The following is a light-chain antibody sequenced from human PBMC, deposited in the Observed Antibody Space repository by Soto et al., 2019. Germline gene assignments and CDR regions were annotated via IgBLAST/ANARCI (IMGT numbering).Light chain of an antibody. CDR3: QQYNNWPPVYT. J-gene: IGKJ2*01. CDR2: DAS. CDR1: QSVSSK. Sequence: EIVMTQSPATLSVSPGERATLSCRASQSVSSKLAWYQQKPGQAPRLLIYDASTRATGIPGRFSGSGSGTEFTLTISSLQFEDFAVDYCQQYNNWPPVYTFGQGTKLEIK. V-gene: IGKV3D-15*01.